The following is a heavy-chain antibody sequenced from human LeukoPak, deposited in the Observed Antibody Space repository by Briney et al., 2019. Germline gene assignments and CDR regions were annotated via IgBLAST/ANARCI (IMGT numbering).Heavy chain of an antibody. D-gene: IGHD3-22*01. CDR2: ISAYNGNT. CDR1: GYTFTSYG. V-gene: IGHV1-18*01. Sequence: GASVKVSCKASGYTFTSYGISWVRQAPGQGLEWMGWISAYNGNTNYAQKLQGRVPMTTDTSTSTAYMELRSLRSDDTAVYYCARDVGYYDSSGSNALDYWGQGTLVTVSS. CDR3: ARDVGYYDSSGSNALDY. J-gene: IGHJ4*02.